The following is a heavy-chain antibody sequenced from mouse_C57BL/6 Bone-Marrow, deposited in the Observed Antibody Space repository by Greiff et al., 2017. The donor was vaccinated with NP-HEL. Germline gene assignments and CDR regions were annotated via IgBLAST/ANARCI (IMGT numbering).Heavy chain of an antibody. CDR3: ARSLFFDY. J-gene: IGHJ2*01. V-gene: IGHV7-3*01. CDR1: GFTFTDYY. Sequence: EVNVVESGGGLVQPGGSLSLSCAASGFTFTDYYMSWVRQPPGTALEWLGFIRNKANGYTTEYSASVKGRFTISRDNSQSILYLQMNALRAEDSATYYCARSLFFDYWGQGTTLTVSS. CDR2: IRNKANGYTT.